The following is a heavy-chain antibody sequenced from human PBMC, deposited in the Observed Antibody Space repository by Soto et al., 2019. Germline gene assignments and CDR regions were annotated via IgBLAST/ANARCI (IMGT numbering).Heavy chain of an antibody. Sequence: QVQLQESGPGLLKPSQTLSLTCTVSGGSINSGGYYWNWIRQHPGKGLEWIGFIYYSGTTYYNPSLKRRITMSLDTSTSQISLKLSSVAAADTAVYYCARAGLGIEVAGVFYNYGMDVWGQGTTVTVSS. D-gene: IGHD6-19*01. V-gene: IGHV4-31*03. CDR3: ARAGLGIEVAGVFYNYGMDV. CDR2: IYYSGTT. CDR1: GGSINSGGYY. J-gene: IGHJ6*02.